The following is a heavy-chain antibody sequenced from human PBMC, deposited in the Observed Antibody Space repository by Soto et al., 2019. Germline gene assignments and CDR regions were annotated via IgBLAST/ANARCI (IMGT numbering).Heavy chain of an antibody. D-gene: IGHD3-16*01. Sequence: SETLSLTCPVSGGYISSSSYYWGWIRQPPGKGLEWIGSIYYSGSTYYNPSLKSRVTISVDTSKNQFSLKLSSVTAADTAVYYCARRGPDYYYYYYGMDVWGQGTTVTVSS. CDR1: GGYISSSSYY. J-gene: IGHJ6*02. CDR2: IYYSGST. V-gene: IGHV4-39*01. CDR3: ARRGPDYYYYYYGMDV.